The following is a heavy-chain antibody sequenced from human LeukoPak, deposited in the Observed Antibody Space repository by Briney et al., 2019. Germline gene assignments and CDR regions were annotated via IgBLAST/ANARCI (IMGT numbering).Heavy chain of an antibody. CDR2: INHSGST. D-gene: IGHD1-26*01. V-gene: IGHV4-34*01. CDR3: ARLHLLLNWFDP. Sequence: SETLSLTCAVYGGSFSGYYWSWIRQPPGKGLEWIGEINHSGSTNYNPSLKSRVTISVGTSKSQFSLKLSSVTAADTAVYYCARLHLLLNWFDPWGQGTLVTVSS. J-gene: IGHJ5*02. CDR1: GGSFSGYY.